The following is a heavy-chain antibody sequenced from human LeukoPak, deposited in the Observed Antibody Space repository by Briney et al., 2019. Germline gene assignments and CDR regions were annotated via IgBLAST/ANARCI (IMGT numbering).Heavy chain of an antibody. CDR2: INPSGGST. V-gene: IGHV1-46*01. J-gene: IGHJ4*02. CDR3: AGDTADNDRTTFYSGRQLDY. D-gene: IGHD1-26*01. CDR1: GYTFTGYY. Sequence: ASVKVSCKASGYTFTGYYMHWVRQAPGQGLEWMGIINPSGGSTSYAQKFQGRVTMTRDMSTSTVYMELSSLRSEDTAVYYCAGDTADNDRTTFYSGRQLDYWGQGTLVTVSS.